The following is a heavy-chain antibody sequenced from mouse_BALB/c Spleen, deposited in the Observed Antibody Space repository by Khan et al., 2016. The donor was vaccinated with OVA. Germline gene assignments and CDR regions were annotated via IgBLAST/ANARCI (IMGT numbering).Heavy chain of an antibody. CDR3: AKIYGYGFYALDY. CDR1: GYTFTSYW. D-gene: IGHD1-2*01. Sequence: QVQLQQSGAELVKPGASVKLSCKTSGYTFTSYWIQWVKQRPGQGLGWIGEIFPGTGTTYYNEKFKGKATLTIDTSSSTAYMQLNSLTSEDSAVYFCAKIYGYGFYALDYWGQGTSVTVSS. J-gene: IGHJ4*01. V-gene: IGHV1S132*01. CDR2: IFPGTGTT.